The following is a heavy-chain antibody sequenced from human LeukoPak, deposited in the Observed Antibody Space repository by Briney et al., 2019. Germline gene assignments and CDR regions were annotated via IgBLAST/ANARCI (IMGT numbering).Heavy chain of an antibody. J-gene: IGHJ4*02. V-gene: IGHV4-59*08. CDR2: IYYSGST. CDR3: ARVLSGSNFDY. CDR1: GGSINNYY. Sequence: SETLSLTCTVSGGSINNYYWSWIRQPPGKGLEWIGYIYYSGSTNYNPSLKSRVTISVDTSKNQFSLKLSSVTAADTAVYYCARVLSGSNFDYWGQGTLVTVSS. D-gene: IGHD3-22*01.